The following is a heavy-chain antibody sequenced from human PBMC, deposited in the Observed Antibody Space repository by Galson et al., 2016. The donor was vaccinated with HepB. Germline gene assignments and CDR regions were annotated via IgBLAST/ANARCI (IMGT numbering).Heavy chain of an antibody. CDR1: GFTFSSYA. CDR3: ARAGHIVATIWD. J-gene: IGHJ4*02. Sequence: SLRLSCAASGFTFSSYAMHWVRQAPGKGLEWVALIWFDGRNKYFADSMKGRFIISRDNSKNTLYLEMNSLRAEDTAVYYCARAGHIVATIWDRGQGTLVTVSS. V-gene: IGHV3-33*01. CDR2: IWFDGRNK. D-gene: IGHD5-12*01.